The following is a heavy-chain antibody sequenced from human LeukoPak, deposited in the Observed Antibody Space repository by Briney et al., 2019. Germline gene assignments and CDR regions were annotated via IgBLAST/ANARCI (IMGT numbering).Heavy chain of an antibody. CDR2: ISSSSSYI. D-gene: IGHD5-12*01. CDR3: ARDGSGGGYDFDY. V-gene: IGHV3-21*01. CDR1: GFTFSSYS. Sequence: PGGSLRLSCAASGFTFSSYSMNWVRQAPGKGLEWVSSISSSSSYIYYADSVKGRFTISRDDSKNSLYLQMNSLRVEDTAVYYCARDGSGGGYDFDYWGQGTLVTVSS. J-gene: IGHJ4*02.